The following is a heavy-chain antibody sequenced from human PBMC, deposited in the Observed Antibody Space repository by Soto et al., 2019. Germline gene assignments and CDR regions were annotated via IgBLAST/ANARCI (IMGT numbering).Heavy chain of an antibody. Sequence: DVHLVESGGGLVQPAGSLTLSCAASGFTFGLYSMGWVRQAPGKGLEWAAAIVEDGTKKYYMESLKGRFTISRDNSKNLVYLQMGSLRAEDTTMYYCVRMGDDYWGQGTLVTVSP. CDR2: IVEDGTKK. D-gene: IGHD3-16*01. CDR1: GFTFGLYS. CDR3: VRMGDDY. J-gene: IGHJ4*02. V-gene: IGHV3-7*05.